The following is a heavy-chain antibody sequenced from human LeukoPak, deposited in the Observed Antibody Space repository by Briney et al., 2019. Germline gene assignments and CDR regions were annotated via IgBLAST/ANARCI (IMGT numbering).Heavy chain of an antibody. CDR1: GFTFSSYA. CDR2: ISGSGGST. V-gene: IGHV3-23*01. CDR3: ARVGYGPGYYFDY. D-gene: IGHD4-17*01. Sequence: RGSLRLSCAASGFTFSSYAMSWVRQAPGKGLEWVSAISGSGGSTYYADSVKGRFTISRDSSKNTLYLQMNSLRAEDTAVYYCARVGYGPGYYFDYWGQGTLVTVSS. J-gene: IGHJ4*02.